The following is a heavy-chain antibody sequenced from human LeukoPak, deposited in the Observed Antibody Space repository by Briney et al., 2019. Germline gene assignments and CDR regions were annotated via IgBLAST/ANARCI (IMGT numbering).Heavy chain of an antibody. CDR1: GFIFTNYG. Sequence: PGGSLRLSCAASGFIFTNYGMSWVRQAPGKGLEWVSAISGSDGHTYYADSVKGRFTISRDNAKNSLYLQMNSLRAEDTAVYYCARGASGIGGIRFDPWGQGTLVTVSS. CDR2: ISGSDGHT. J-gene: IGHJ5*02. V-gene: IGHV3-23*01. D-gene: IGHD3-10*01. CDR3: ARGASGIGGIRFDP.